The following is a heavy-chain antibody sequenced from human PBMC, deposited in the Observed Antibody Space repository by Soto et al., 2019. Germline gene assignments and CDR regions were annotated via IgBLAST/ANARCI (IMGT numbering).Heavy chain of an antibody. Sequence: SETLSLTCTVSGGSISSGGYSWSWIRQPPGKGLEWIGYIYHSGSTYYSPSLKSRVTISVDRSKNQFSLKLSSVTAADTAVYYCARGYDFWSGYGDGMDVWGQGTTVTVSS. D-gene: IGHD3-3*01. V-gene: IGHV4-30-2*01. CDR2: IYHSGST. CDR1: GGSISSGGYS. CDR3: ARGYDFWSGYGDGMDV. J-gene: IGHJ6*02.